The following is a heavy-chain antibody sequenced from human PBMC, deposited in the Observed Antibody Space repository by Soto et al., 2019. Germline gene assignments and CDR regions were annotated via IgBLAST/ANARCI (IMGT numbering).Heavy chain of an antibody. V-gene: IGHV3-11*05. CDR3: VREAWSNPDY. CDR2: ITPSGSYT. Sequence: QVQLVESGGGLVKPGGSLRLSCAASGFTLSESFISWIRLAPGRGLEWVSYITPSGSYTRYADSVKGRFTISSDDAKNSLYLQMNSLRAEDTALYYCVREAWSNPDYWGQGTLVTVSS. CDR1: GFTLSESF. D-gene: IGHD1-26*01. J-gene: IGHJ4*02.